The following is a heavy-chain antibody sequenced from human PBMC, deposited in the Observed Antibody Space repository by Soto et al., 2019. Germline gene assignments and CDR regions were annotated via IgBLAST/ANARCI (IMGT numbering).Heavy chain of an antibody. CDR2: IHSDVTT. Sequence: EMQLVESGGGWIQPGESLRLSCAASGFSVSSNSMNWVRQAPGKGLEWVSVIHSDVTTYFADSVKGRFIISRDNSKNMQYLQMNSLRAEDTAIYYCARELSGSWYNWFDPWGQGTLVTVSA. CDR1: GFSVSSNS. CDR3: ARELSGSWYNWFDP. D-gene: IGHD6-13*01. V-gene: IGHV3-53*01. J-gene: IGHJ5*02.